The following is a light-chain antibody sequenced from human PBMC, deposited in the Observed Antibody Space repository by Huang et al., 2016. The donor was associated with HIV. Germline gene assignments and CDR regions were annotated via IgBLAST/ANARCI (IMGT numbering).Light chain of an antibody. CDR3: QQYNDWPRT. CDR1: QTIGKN. CDR2: DAS. J-gene: IGKJ1*01. V-gene: IGKV3D-15*01. Sequence: IVMTQSPATLSLSPGESATLSCRARQTIGKNLAWYQQKPGQAPRLLIDDASTRATDFPARFSGSGSGTDFILTISSLQSEDFAVYYCQQYNDWPRTFGQGTKVEIK.